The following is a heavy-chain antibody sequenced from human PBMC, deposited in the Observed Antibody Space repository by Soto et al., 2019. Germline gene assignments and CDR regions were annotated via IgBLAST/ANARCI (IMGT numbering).Heavy chain of an antibody. CDR3: ARGHQLLSIDP. J-gene: IGHJ5*02. D-gene: IGHD2-2*01. CDR1: GGAIGGYY. V-gene: IGHV4-59*01. CDR2: VSYSGST. Sequence: PSETLSLTCSLSGGAIGGYYWSWIRQPPGKALEWIGYVSYSGSTDYHPSLKSRVTISVDTSKNQFSLKLSSVTAADTAVYYCARGHQLLSIDPWGQGTLVTVSS.